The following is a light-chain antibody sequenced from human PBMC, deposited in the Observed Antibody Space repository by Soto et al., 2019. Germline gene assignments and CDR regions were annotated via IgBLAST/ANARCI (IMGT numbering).Light chain of an antibody. CDR2: GAS. J-gene: IGKJ5*01. Sequence: ELVMTQSPGTLSLSPGERATLSCRASHSVSRTYLAWYQQKPGQAPRLLIYGASARALGIPDRFSGSGSGTEFSFTVTSLQSEDFAVYYCQQYDQWPITFGQGTRLEIK. CDR3: QQYDQWPIT. CDR1: HSVSRTY. V-gene: IGKV3-15*01.